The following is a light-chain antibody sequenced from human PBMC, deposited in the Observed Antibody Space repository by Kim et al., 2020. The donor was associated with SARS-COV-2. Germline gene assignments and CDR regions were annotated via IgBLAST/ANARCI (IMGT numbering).Light chain of an antibody. CDR1: SSDVGRYNY. CDR2: DVS. V-gene: IGLV2-14*04. J-gene: IGLJ3*02. CDR3: SSYTRSSAWV. Sequence: GQSIPTSCTGSSSDVGRYNYDCWYQQHPGKAPNLMIYDVSQRPSGISNRFSGSKSGNTASLTISGLQAEDEADYYCSSYTRSSAWVFGGGTKLTVL.